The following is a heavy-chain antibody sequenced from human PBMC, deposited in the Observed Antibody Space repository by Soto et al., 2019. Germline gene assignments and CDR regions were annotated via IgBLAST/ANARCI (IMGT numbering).Heavy chain of an antibody. J-gene: IGHJ4*02. CDR2: IIPIFGTA. CDR3: AEDSSGYY. Sequence: AVKVSCKASGGTFSSYAISWVRQAPGQGLEWMGGIIPIFGTANYAQKFQGRVTITADESTSTAYMELSSLRSEETAVYYCAEDSSGYYWGQGTLVTVSS. CDR1: GGTFSSYA. D-gene: IGHD3-22*01. V-gene: IGHV1-69*13.